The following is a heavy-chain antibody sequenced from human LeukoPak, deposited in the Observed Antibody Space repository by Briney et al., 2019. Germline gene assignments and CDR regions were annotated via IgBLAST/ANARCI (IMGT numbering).Heavy chain of an antibody. V-gene: IGHV3-74*01. CDR2: INSDASST. J-gene: IGHJ3*01. Sequence: GESLRLSCAASGFTFSSYWMHWVRQAPGKGLVWVSRINSDASSTSYADSVKGRFTISRDNAKNTLYLQMNSLRAEDTAVYYCARVQGHPPNGLVVWGQGTMVTVSS. D-gene: IGHD2-8*01. CDR1: GFTFSSYW. CDR3: ARVQGHPPNGLVV.